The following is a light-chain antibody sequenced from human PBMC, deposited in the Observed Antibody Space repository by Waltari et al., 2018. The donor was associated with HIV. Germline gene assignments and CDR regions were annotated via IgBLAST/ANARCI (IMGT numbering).Light chain of an antibody. V-gene: IGLV2-23*01. CDR1: SSDFGSYNL. Sequence: QSALTQPVSVSGSPGQSITISCTGTSSDFGSYNLASWYQQHPGKAPKLIIYEGRKRPSGVSIRFSGSKSGNTAALSISGLQAEDEADYYCCLYAARHNVLFGGGTKLTVL. CDR3: CLYAARHNVL. CDR2: EGR. J-gene: IGLJ2*01.